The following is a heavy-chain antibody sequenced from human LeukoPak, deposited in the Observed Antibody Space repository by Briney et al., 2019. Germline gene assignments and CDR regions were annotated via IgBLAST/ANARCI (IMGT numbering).Heavy chain of an antibody. CDR2: INPNSGGT. V-gene: IGHV1-2*02. CDR1: GYTFTGYY. J-gene: IGHJ6*02. CDR3: AREQVLLWFGTSHGMDV. Sequence: ASVKVSCKASGYTFTGYYMHWVRQAPGQGLEWMGWINPNSGGTNYAQKFQGRVTMTRDTSISTAYMELSRLRSDDTAVYYCAREQVLLWFGTSHGMDVWGQGTTVTVSS. D-gene: IGHD3-10*01.